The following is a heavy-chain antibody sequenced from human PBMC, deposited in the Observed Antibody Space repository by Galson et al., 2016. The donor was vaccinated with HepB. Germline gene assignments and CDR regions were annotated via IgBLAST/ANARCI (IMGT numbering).Heavy chain of an antibody. V-gene: IGHV3-21*01. J-gene: IGHJ4*02. CDR1: GFTFRHYS. CDR3: ARQARPNY. Sequence: SLRLSCAGSGFTFRHYSMNWVRQAPGKGLQWVASIDSTSSFLYYADSVKGRFTISRDNSKNSLFLQMNSLGAEDTAVYYCARQARPNYWGQGTLVTVSS. CDR2: IDSTSSFL.